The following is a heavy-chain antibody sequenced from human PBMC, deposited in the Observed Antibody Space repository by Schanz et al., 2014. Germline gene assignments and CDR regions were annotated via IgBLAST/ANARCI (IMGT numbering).Heavy chain of an antibody. D-gene: IGHD2-2*01. CDR3: ARGTMPGTFDI. Sequence: QVQLVQSGADVKKPGSSVRVSCKASRSTFSSYTISWVRQARGQGLEWVGRFIPILDVGNYAQQFQGRVTFTADKSTSTAYMELSSLRYEDAALCYCARGTMPGTFDIWGQGTMVTVSS. V-gene: IGHV1-69*02. J-gene: IGHJ3*02. CDR2: FIPILDVG. CDR1: RSTFSSYT.